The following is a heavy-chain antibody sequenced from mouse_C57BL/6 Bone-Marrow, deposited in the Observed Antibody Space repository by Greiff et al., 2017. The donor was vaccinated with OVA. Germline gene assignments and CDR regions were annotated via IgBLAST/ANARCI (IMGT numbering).Heavy chain of an antibody. CDR2: IYPRSGNT. D-gene: IGHD3-1*01. Sequence: QVHVKQSGAELARPGASVKLSCKASGYTFTSYGISWVKQRTGQGLEWIGEIYPRSGNTYYNEKFKGKATLTADKSSSTAYMELRSLTSEDSAVYFCARGGLYAMDYWGQGTSVTVSS. CDR1: GYTFTSYG. V-gene: IGHV1-81*01. J-gene: IGHJ4*01. CDR3: ARGGLYAMDY.